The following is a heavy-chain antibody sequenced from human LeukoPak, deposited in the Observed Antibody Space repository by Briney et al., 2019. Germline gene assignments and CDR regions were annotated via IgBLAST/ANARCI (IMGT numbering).Heavy chain of an antibody. CDR3: ARRDGDNDRGFDY. Sequence: GGSLRLSCATSGFTFSNYGMHWVRQAPGKGLEWVAVVSYEGKSQYYADSVRGRFTISRDNSKNTLYLQMNSLRAEDTAVYYCARRDGDNDRGFDYWGQGTLVIVSS. D-gene: IGHD4-23*01. J-gene: IGHJ4*02. CDR2: VSYEGKSQ. CDR1: GFTFSNYG. V-gene: IGHV3-30*03.